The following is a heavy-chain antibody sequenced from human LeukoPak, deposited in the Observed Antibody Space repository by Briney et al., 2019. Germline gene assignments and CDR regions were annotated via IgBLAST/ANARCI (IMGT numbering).Heavy chain of an antibody. D-gene: IGHD2-2*01. CDR2: VSTDGSNQ. V-gene: IGHV3-30-3*01. Sequence: GRSLRLSCAASGFTFSSCAIHWVRQAPGKGLEWVAVVSTDGSNQYYADSVKGRFTISRDNSKNTLYLQMNSLRVEDTAVYYCAKELAPYYQLHQDWGQGTLVTVSS. CDR1: GFTFSSCA. J-gene: IGHJ4*02. CDR3: AKELAPYYQLHQD.